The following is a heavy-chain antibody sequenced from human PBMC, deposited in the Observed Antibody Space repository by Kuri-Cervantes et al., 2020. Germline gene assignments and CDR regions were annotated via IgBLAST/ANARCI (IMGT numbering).Heavy chain of an antibody. CDR1: GGTFSSYA. Sequence: SVKVSCKASGGTFSSYAISWVRQAPGQGLEWMGRIIPILGIANYAQKFQGRVTITADKSTSTAYMELSSLRSEDTAVYYCARGSRPRSGSYYYYGMDVWGQGTTVTVSS. J-gene: IGHJ6*02. CDR2: IIPILGIA. CDR3: ARGSRPRSGSYYYYGMDV. V-gene: IGHV1-69*04. D-gene: IGHD1-26*01.